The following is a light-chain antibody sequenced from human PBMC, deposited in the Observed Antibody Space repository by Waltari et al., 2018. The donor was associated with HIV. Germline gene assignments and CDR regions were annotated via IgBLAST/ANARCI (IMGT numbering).Light chain of an antibody. V-gene: IGKV1-39*01. CDR3: EQSYDFPRT. Sequence: DIQMTQSPRSLSASVGGTVTFTCRSSQKIGTYGNWYQHISGRPPRLLIFSASSLQRGISSRFSARGSGTDFTLTINNVQSEDFATYYCEQSYDFPRTFGQGTTVE. CDR2: SAS. J-gene: IGKJ1*01. CDR1: QKIGTY.